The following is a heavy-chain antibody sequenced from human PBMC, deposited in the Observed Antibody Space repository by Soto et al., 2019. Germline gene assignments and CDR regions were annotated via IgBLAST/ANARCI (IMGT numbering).Heavy chain of an antibody. CDR3: AKEAPLTNRDFDY. CDR2: VSYDGNVA. J-gene: IGHJ4*02. CDR1: GFTFSNYG. V-gene: IGHV3-30*18. Sequence: QVQLVESGGGVVQPGRSLRLSCAASGFTFSNYGMHWVRQAPGKGLVWVIVVSYDGNVAYYADSVKGRFNISRDKSKNTLYLQMNSLRPEDTAMYYCAKEAPLTNRDFDYWGQGTLVTVSS.